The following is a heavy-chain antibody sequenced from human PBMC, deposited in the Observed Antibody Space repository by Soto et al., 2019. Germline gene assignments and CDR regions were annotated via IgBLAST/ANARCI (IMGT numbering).Heavy chain of an antibody. D-gene: IGHD4-17*01. CDR2: INSDGSST. CDR3: ARAGGTTVTGLWHFDS. CDR1: GFTFSWHW. J-gene: IGHJ4*02. V-gene: IGHV3-74*01. Sequence: EVQLVESGGGLVQPGGSLRLSCAASGFTFSWHWMHWVRQAPGKALVWVARINSDGSSTNIADSVKGRFTISRDNAKNTLYLQMNSLRPDDTAVYYCARAGGTTVTGLWHFDSWGQGTLVTVSS.